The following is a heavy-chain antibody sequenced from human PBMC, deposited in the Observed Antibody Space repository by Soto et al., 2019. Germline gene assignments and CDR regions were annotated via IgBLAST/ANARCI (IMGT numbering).Heavy chain of an antibody. Sequence: PSETLSLTCTVSGGSISSYYWSWIRQPPGKGLEWIGYIYYSGSTNYNPSLKSRVTISVDTSKNQFSLKLSSVTAADTAVYYCAVVVAPYNCFDPWGQGTLVTVSS. CDR3: AVVVAPYNCFDP. CDR2: IYYSGST. CDR1: GGSISSYY. J-gene: IGHJ5*02. V-gene: IGHV4-59*01. D-gene: IGHD2-15*01.